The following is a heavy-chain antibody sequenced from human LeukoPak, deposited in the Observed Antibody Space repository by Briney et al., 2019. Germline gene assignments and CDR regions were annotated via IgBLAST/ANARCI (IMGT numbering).Heavy chain of an antibody. V-gene: IGHV4-61*01. J-gene: IGHJ3*02. CDR1: GGSVSSGSYY. Sequence: SETLSLTCTVSGGSVSSGSYYWRWIRQPPGKGLEWSGYIYYSGSTNYNPSLKSRVTMSVDTSKNQFSLKLSSVTAADTAVFYCARVASGYDVFDIWGQGTMVTVSS. CDR3: ARVASGYDVFDI. CDR2: IYYSGST. D-gene: IGHD3-3*01.